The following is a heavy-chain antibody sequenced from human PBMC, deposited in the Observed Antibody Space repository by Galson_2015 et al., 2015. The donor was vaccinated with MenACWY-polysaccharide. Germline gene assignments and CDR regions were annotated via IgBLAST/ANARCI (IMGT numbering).Heavy chain of an antibody. J-gene: IGHJ4*02. V-gene: IGHV3-48*03. D-gene: IGHD5-12*01. Sequence: SLRLSCAASGFTFSSYDMNWVRQAPGKGLEWVSYISSSGSTIYYADSVKGRFTISRDNAKNSLYLQMNSLRAEDTAVYYCARDRDIVATTLDYWGQGTLVTVSS. CDR3: ARDRDIVATTLDY. CDR2: ISSSGSTI. CDR1: GFTFSSYD.